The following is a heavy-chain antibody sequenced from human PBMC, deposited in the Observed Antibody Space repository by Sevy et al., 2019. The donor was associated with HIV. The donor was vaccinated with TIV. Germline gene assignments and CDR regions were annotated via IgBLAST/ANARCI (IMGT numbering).Heavy chain of an antibody. CDR2: IWHDANSE. CDR3: ASEAGYGTDSRPFDY. J-gene: IGHJ4*02. CDR1: RFTFSTYV. Sequence: GSLRLSCVASRFTFSTYVMHWVRQAPGKGLEWVAVIWHDANSEYYADSVKGRFTISRDNSKNTLYLQMNSLRAEDTAVYYCASEAGYGTDSRPFDYWGQGTLVTVSS. V-gene: IGHV3-33*08. D-gene: IGHD4-17*01.